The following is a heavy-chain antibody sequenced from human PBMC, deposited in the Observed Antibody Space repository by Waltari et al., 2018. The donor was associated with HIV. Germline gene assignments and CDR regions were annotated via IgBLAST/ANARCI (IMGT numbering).Heavy chain of an antibody. V-gene: IGHV4-34*01. CDR1: GGSFSGYY. CDR3: ARVRHGDYANYYYYGMDV. J-gene: IGHJ6*02. CDR2: INHSGST. D-gene: IGHD4-17*01. Sequence: QVQLQQWGAGLLRPSETLSLTCAVYGGSFSGYYWSWLRQPPGKGREWIGEINHSGSTNYNPSLKSRVTISVDTSKNHFSLKLNSVTAADTAVYYCARVRHGDYANYYYYGMDVWGQGTTVTVSS.